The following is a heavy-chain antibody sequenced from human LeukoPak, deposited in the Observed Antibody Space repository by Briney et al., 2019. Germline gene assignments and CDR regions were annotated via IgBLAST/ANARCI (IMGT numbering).Heavy chain of an antibody. CDR2: INPNSGGT. CDR3: ARAGWFGELTPIDY. CDR1: GYTFTGYY. J-gene: IGHJ4*02. Sequence: ASVKVSCKASGYTFTGYYMHWVRQAPGQGLEWMGWINPNSGGTNSAQKFQGRVTMTRDTSISTAYMELSRLRSDDTAVYYCARAGWFGELTPIDYWGQGTLVTVSS. D-gene: IGHD3-10*01. V-gene: IGHV1-2*02.